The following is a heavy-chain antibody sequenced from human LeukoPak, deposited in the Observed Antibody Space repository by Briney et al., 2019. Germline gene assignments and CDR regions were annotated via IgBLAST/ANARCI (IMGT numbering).Heavy chain of an antibody. Sequence: PSQTLSLTCTVSGGSISSGSYYWSWIRQPAGKGLEWIGRIYTSGSTNYNPSLKSRVTISVDTSKNQFSLKLSSVTAADTAVYYCARRGRAAYSYGYRAFDYWGQGTLVTVSS. CDR2: IYTSGST. CDR1: GGSISSGSYY. CDR3: ARRGRAAYSYGYRAFDY. V-gene: IGHV4-61*02. J-gene: IGHJ4*02. D-gene: IGHD5-18*01.